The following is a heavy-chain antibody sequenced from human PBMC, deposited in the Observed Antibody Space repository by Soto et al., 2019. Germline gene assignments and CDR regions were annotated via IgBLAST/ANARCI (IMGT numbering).Heavy chain of an antibody. CDR2: IYFSVSI. CDR3: ARAGYSSGHQFDY. V-gene: IGHV4-39*01. CDR1: GGSISSRNYF. D-gene: IGHD5-18*01. Sequence: QLQLQESGPGLVKPSETLSLTCTVSGGSISSRNYFWVWIRQPPGKGLEWIGSIYFSVSIYYNPSLKSRVTISVDTSKNQFSLKLSSVTATDTAVYYCARAGYSSGHQFDYWGQGTLVTVSS. J-gene: IGHJ4*02.